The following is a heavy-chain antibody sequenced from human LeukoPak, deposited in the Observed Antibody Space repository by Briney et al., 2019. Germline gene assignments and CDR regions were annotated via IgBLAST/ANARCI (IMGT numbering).Heavy chain of an antibody. CDR1: GYTFTSYG. Sequence: ASVKVSCKASGYTFTSYGISWVRQAPGHGLEWMGWISAYKGNTNYAQKLQGRVTMTTDTSTSTAYMELRSLRSDDTAVYYCAQTTYYYDSSGYYRYWGQGTLVTVSS. V-gene: IGHV1-18*01. D-gene: IGHD3-22*01. J-gene: IGHJ4*02. CDR2: ISAYKGNT. CDR3: AQTTYYYDSSGYYRY.